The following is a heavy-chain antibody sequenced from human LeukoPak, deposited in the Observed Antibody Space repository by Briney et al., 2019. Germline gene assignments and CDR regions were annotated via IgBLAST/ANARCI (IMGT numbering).Heavy chain of an antibody. CDR3: ARDSGRFDVFDI. CDR1: GFTVSTNY. CDR2: IYSDGRT. Sequence: GGSLRLSCAASGFTVSTNYMSWVRQAPGKGLEWVLVIYSDGRTYYADSVKGRFTIFRDNSKNTLYLQMNSLRAEDTAVYYCARDSGRFDVFDIWGQGTMVTVSS. D-gene: IGHD3-10*01. J-gene: IGHJ3*02. V-gene: IGHV3-53*01.